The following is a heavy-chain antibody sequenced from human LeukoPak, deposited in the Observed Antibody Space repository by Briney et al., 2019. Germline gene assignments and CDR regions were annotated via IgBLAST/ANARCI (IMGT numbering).Heavy chain of an antibody. V-gene: IGHV3-23*01. CDR1: IFGFSTYG. D-gene: IGHD2-21*02. J-gene: IGHJ4*02. Sequence: GGTLRLSCAASIFGFSTYGMSWVRQAPGKGLEWVSGISGGGGISYYADSVKGRFTISRDNSKNTLYLQMNSLRAEDTAVYYCANLVVVTAYWGQGTLVTVSS. CDR3: ANLVVVTAY. CDR2: ISGGGGIS.